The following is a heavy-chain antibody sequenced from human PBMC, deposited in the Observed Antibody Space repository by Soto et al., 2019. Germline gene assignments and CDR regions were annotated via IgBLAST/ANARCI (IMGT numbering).Heavy chain of an antibody. J-gene: IGHJ4*02. D-gene: IGHD3-22*01. CDR1: GFTFGDYA. Sequence: QSGGSLRLSCTASGFTFGDYAMSWVRQAPGKGLEWVGFIRSKAYGGTTEYAASVKGRFTISRDDSKSIAYLQMNSLKTEDTAVYYCTRDGNYYDSSGYYSDYWGQGTLVTVSS. V-gene: IGHV3-49*04. CDR2: IRSKAYGGTT. CDR3: TRDGNYYDSSGYYSDY.